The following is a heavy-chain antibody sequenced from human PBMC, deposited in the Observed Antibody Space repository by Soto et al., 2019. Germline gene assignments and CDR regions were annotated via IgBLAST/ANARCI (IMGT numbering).Heavy chain of an antibody. CDR2: ISWDNEK. Sequence: QITLKESGPTLVKPTQTLTLTCTFSGFSLTTTGVGVGWIRQPPGKALEWLALISWDNEKRYSPSLKSRLTITKATSKSRVVLTSTNMESVDTGTYYCAHSPQFDHTIPLSHWFCPWGQGTLVTVSS. CDR1: GFSLTTTGVG. D-gene: IGHD3-9*01. CDR3: AHSPQFDHTIPLSHWFCP. V-gene: IGHV2-5*02. J-gene: IGHJ5*02.